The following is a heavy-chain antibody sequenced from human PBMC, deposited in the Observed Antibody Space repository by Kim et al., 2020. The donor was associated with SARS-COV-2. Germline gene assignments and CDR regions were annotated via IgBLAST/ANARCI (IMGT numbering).Heavy chain of an antibody. Sequence: SETLSLTCTVSGGSISSYYWSWIRQPPGKGLEWIGYIHYSGSTNYNPSLKSRVTISVDTSKNQFSLKLNSVTAADTAVFYCATERRGGDDAFDIWGQGTMVTVSS. CDR1: GGSISSYY. V-gene: IGHV4-59*08. D-gene: IGHD3-16*01. J-gene: IGHJ3*02. CDR3: ATERRGGDDAFDI. CDR2: IHYSGST.